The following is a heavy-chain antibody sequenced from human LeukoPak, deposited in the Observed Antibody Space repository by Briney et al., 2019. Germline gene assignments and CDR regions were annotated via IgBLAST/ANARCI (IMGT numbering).Heavy chain of an antibody. V-gene: IGHV1-69*04. D-gene: IGHD1-26*01. CDR2: IIPILGIA. CDR3: ARVAEWELSFDY. J-gene: IGHJ4*02. Sequence: SVKVSCKASGGTFSSYAISWVRQAPGQGLEWMGRIIPILGIANYAQKLQGRVTMTTDTSTSTAYMELRSLRSDDTAVYYCARVAEWELSFDYWGQGTLVTVSS. CDR1: GGTFSSYA.